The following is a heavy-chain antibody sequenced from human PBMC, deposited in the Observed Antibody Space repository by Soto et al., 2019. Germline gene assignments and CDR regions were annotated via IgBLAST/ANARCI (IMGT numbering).Heavy chain of an antibody. CDR2: IKSKTDGGTT. V-gene: IGHV3-15*07. D-gene: IGHD3-3*01. CDR3: TTAYYAFWSGYAFDY. CDR1: GFTFNNAW. J-gene: IGHJ4*02. Sequence: GGSLRLSCAASGFTFNNAWMSWVRQAPGKGLEWAGHIKSKTDGGTTDYAAPVKGRFTISRDDSKNTLYLQMDSLKTEDTAVYYCTTAYYAFWSGYAFDYWGQGTLVTVSS.